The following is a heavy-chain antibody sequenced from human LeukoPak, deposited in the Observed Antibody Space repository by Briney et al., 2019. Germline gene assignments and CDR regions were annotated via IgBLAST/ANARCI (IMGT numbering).Heavy chain of an antibody. CDR3: ARFGYSGWNLEY. J-gene: IGHJ4*02. D-gene: IGHD5-12*01. CDR1: GFSFRDFW. V-gene: IGHV3-7*01. CDR2: INQGGSVK. Sequence: GGSLRLSCAASGFSFRDFWMTWVRQAPGKGLEWVANINQGGSVKYYVDSVKGRFTISRDDAKSALYVQMNSLRDEDTAVYYCARFGYSGWNLEYWGQGTLVTVSS.